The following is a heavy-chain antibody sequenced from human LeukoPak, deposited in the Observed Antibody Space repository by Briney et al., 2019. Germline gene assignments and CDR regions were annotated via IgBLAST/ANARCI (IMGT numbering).Heavy chain of an antibody. CDR2: SHYSGST. V-gene: IGHV4-59*08. D-gene: IGHD5-18*01. CDR1: GGSISTYY. J-gene: IGHJ4*02. Sequence: PSETLSLTCTVSGGSISTYYWSWIRQPPGKGLEWIGCSHYSGSTNYNPSLKSRVTISVDTSKNQFSLKLSSVTAADTAVYYCARHLRIQLWSKIDYWGQGTLVTVSS. CDR3: ARHLRIQLWSKIDY.